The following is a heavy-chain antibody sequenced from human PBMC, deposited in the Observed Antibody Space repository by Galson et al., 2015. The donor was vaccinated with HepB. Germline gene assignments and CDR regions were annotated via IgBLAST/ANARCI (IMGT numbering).Heavy chain of an antibody. V-gene: IGHV1-69*10. CDR2: IIPILGIA. Sequence: SVKVSCKASGGTFSSYAISWVRQAPGQGLEWMGGIIPILGIANYAQKFQGRVTITADKSTSTAYMELSSLRSEDTAVYYCARRGVVPAADYYYYMDVWGKGTTVTVSS. J-gene: IGHJ6*03. CDR1: GGTFSSYA. D-gene: IGHD2-2*01. CDR3: ARRGVVPAADYYYYMDV.